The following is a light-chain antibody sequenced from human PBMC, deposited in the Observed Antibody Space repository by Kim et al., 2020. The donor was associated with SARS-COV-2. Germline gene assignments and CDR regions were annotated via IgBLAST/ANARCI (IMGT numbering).Light chain of an antibody. V-gene: IGLV1-47*01. Sequence: GQRVTSPCSGSTSNIGTYYGYWYQQLPGTAPKLLIYRNNQRPSGVPDRFSGSRSDTSASLAISGLRSEDEGDYYCSAWDNSLSAVLFGGGTKLTVL. J-gene: IGLJ2*01. CDR1: TSNIGTYY. CDR2: RNN. CDR3: SAWDNSLSAVL.